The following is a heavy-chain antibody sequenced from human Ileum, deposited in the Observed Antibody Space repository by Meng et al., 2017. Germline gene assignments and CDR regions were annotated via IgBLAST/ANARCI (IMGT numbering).Heavy chain of an antibody. V-gene: IGHV3-74*01. CDR1: GFAFSSLW. CDR3: VRLGGSSPVDY. Sequence: EVHRGGSGGGLVQPGGSLRLSCAASGFAFSSLWMHWVRQAPGKGLVWVSRIDTDGIGTTYADSVKGRFTISRDNAKNTLYLQMNSLRDEDTAVYYCVRLGGSSPVDYWGQGILVTVSS. J-gene: IGHJ4*02. CDR2: IDTDGIGT. D-gene: IGHD6-6*01.